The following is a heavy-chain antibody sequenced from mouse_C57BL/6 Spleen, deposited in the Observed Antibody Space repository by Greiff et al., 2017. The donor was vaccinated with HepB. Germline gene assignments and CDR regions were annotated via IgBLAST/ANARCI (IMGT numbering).Heavy chain of an antibody. V-gene: IGHV3-6*01. CDR1: GYSITSGYY. J-gene: IGHJ2*01. Sequence: EVQLQQSGPGLVKPSQSLSLTCSVTGYSITSGYYWNWIRQFPGNKLEWMGYISYDGSNNYNPSLKNRISITRDTSKNQFFLKLNSVTTEDTATYYCAREKLRLGYFDYWGQGTTLTVSS. D-gene: IGHD3-2*02. CDR2: ISYDGSN. CDR3: AREKLRLGYFDY.